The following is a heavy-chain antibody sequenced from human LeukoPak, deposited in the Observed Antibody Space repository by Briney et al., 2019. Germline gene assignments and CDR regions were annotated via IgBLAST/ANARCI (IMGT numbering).Heavy chain of an antibody. CDR1: GFTFSSYG. D-gene: IGHD3-10*01. V-gene: IGHV3-23*01. J-gene: IGHJ4*02. Sequence: GGSLRLSCAASGFTFSSYGMSWVRQAPGKGLEWVSGIRAGGGNTYYADSVKGRFTISRDNSKNTLYLQMNSLRAEDTAVYYCAKLPSGYYGSGSYYKAWIDYWGQGTLVTVSS. CDR3: AKLPSGYYGSGSYYKAWIDY. CDR2: IRAGGGNT.